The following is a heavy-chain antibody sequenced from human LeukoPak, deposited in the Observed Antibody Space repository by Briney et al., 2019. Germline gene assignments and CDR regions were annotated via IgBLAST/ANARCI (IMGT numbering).Heavy chain of an antibody. J-gene: IGHJ5*02. CDR2: IKHDGSEQ. V-gene: IGHV3-7*01. CDR1: GFTFNNYA. CDR3: TRGLGEHGGVSDR. Sequence: GGSLRLSCAASGFTFNNYAMNWVRQAPGKGLEWVANIKHDGSEQIYVDSVKGRFTISRDNAKDSVYLQMNSLRAEDTAVYYCTRGLGEHGGVSDRWGQGTLVIVS. D-gene: IGHD3-16*01.